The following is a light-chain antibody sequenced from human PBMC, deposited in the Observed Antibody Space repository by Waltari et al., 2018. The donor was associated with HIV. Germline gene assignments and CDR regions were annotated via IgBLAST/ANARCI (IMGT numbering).Light chain of an antibody. J-gene: IGKJ3*01. CDR1: QGISNY. Sequence: DIQVTQSPSSLSASVGDTVTITGRASQGISNYLAWYQQKPGKVPMLLIYGASTLTSGVPSRFSGSGSGTDFTLSINSLQPEDVASYYCQKYDAAPFTFGPGTKVDIK. CDR2: GAS. V-gene: IGKV1-27*01. CDR3: QKYDAAPFT.